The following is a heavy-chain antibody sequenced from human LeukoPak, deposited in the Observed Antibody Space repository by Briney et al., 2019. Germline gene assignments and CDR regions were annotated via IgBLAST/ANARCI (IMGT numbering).Heavy chain of an antibody. CDR3: ARGSHYYYDSSGYNY. D-gene: IGHD3-22*01. V-gene: IGHV3-13*01. CDR2: IGTAGDT. Sequence: GGSLRLSCAASGFTFSSYDMHWVRQATGKGLEWVSAIGTAGDTYYPGSVKGRFTISRENAKNSLYLQMNSLRAEDTAVYYCARGSHYYYDSSGYNYWGQGILVTVSS. CDR1: GFTFSSYD. J-gene: IGHJ4*02.